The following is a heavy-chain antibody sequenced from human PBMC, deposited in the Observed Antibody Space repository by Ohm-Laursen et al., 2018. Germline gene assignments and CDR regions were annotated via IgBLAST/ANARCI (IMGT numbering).Heavy chain of an antibody. CDR3: AKGTTDVDY. CDR2: ISYDGTNK. V-gene: IGHV3-30*18. J-gene: IGHJ4*02. CDR1: GFAFSSFG. Sequence: SLRLSCTASGFAFSSFGMHWVRQAPGKGLEWVAVISYDGTNKYSADSVKGRFTISRDNSKNTLYLQMNSLRAEDTAVYYCAKGTTDVDYWGQGTLVTVSS. D-gene: IGHD1-1*01.